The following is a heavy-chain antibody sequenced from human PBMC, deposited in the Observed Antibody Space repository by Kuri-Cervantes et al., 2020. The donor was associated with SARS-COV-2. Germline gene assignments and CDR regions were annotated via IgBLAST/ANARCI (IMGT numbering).Heavy chain of an antibody. V-gene: IGHV3-11*04. CDR1: GFTFSDYY. CDR2: ISSSGSTI. J-gene: IGHJ3*02. D-gene: IGHD6-6*01. Sequence: GGSLRLSCAASGFTFSDYYMRWIRQAPGKGLEWVSYISSSGSTIYYADSVKGRFTISRDNAKNSLYLQMNSLRAEDTAVYYCSIGDSSSPHDAFDIWGQGTMVTVSS. CDR3: SIGDSSSPHDAFDI.